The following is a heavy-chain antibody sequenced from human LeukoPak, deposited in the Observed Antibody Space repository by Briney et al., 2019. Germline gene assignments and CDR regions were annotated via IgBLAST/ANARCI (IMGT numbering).Heavy chain of an antibody. CDR1: GGSISSYY. CDR2: IYQSGST. V-gene: IGHV4-38-2*02. Sequence: SETLSLTCTVSGGSISSYYWGWIRQPPGKGLEWIGSIYQSGSTYYNPSLKSRVTISLDTSKNQFSLKLTFVTAADTAVYYCAREIPTTSYRSIGWFDPWGQGTLVTVSS. J-gene: IGHJ5*02. D-gene: IGHD6-6*01. CDR3: AREIPTTSYRSIGWFDP.